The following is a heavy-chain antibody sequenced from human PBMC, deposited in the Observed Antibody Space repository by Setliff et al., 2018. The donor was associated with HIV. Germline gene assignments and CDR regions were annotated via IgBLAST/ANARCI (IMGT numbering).Heavy chain of an antibody. CDR3: ARKATYYYGSGSSNDY. CDR1: NGSFSGNY. CDR2: INHRGST. D-gene: IGHD3-10*01. Sequence: SETLSLTCAVYNGSFSGNYWTWIRQAPGKGLEWIGEINHRGSTNYNSALKGRVTISVDTSKNQFSLKLSSVTAADTAVYYCARKATYYYGSGSSNDYWGQGNLVTVSS. V-gene: IGHV4-34*01. J-gene: IGHJ4*02.